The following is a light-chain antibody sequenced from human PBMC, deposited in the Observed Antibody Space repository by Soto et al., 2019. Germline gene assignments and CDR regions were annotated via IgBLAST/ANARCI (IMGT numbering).Light chain of an antibody. V-gene: IGKV1-9*01. J-gene: IGKJ3*01. Sequence: DIQLPQSPSFLSASVGDRVTITCRASQGISSYLACYQQKPGKAPKLLIYAASTLQSGVPSRFSGSGSGTEFTLTISSLQPEEFATYYCQQLNSYPLFTFGPGTKVDIK. CDR3: QQLNSYPLFT. CDR2: AAS. CDR1: QGISSY.